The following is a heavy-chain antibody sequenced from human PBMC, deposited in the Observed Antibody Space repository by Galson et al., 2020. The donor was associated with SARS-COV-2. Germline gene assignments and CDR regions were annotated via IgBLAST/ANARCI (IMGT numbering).Heavy chain of an antibody. Sequence: SETLSLTCAVYGGSFSGYSWTWIRQAPGKGLEWIGEINSGGDTKYSPSLSSRVTLSVDTSKNQFSLKLSSVTAADTAVEYCARDLRGTYWGQGTLVTVSS. CDR1: GGSFSGYS. J-gene: IGHJ4*02. V-gene: IGHV4-34*01. CDR3: ARDLRGTY. CDR2: INSGGDT. D-gene: IGHD3-16*01.